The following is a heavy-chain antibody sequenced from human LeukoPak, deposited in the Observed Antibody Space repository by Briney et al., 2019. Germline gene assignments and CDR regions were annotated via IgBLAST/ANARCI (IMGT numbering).Heavy chain of an antibody. J-gene: IGHJ4*02. CDR2: LNTNTGNP. V-gene: IGHV7-4-1*02. CDR1: GYTFTNYA. D-gene: IGHD1-26*01. CDR3: ARRLRGSRLEYNFDY. Sequence: ASVKVSCKASGYTFTNYAMSWVRQAPGQGLEWMGWLNTNTGNPTYAQGFTGRFVFSLDTSVSTAYLEISSLEAEDTAVYYCARRLRGSRLEYNFDYWGQGTLVTVSS.